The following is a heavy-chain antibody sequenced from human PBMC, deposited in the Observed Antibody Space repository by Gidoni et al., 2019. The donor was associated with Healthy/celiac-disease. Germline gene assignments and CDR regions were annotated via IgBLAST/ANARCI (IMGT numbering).Heavy chain of an antibody. CDR1: GFTFDAYA. J-gene: IGHJ6*02. CDR2: ISGDGGST. CDR3: AKDTMYYDSSGYYWSFYYYYGMDV. Sequence: EVQLVESGGGVVQPGGSLRLSCAASGFTFDAYALHWVRQAPGKGLEWVSLISGDGGSTYYADSVKGRFTISRDNSKNSLYLQMNSLRTEDTALYYCAKDTMYYDSSGYYWSFYYYYGMDVWGQGTTVTVSS. D-gene: IGHD3-22*01. V-gene: IGHV3-43*02.